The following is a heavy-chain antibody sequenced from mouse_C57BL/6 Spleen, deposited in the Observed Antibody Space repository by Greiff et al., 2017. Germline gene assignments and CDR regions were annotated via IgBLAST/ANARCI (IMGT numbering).Heavy chain of an antibody. V-gene: IGHV1-55*01. D-gene: IGHD1-1*01. CDR2: IYPGSGST. CDR1: GYTFTSYW. J-gene: IGHJ4*01. Sequence: QVQLQQPGAELVKPGASVKMSCKASGYTFTSYWITWVKQRPGQGLEWIGDIYPGSGSTNYNEKFKSKATLTVDTSSSTAYMQLSSLTSEDSAVXYCARSNHRLYGSSYNYAMDYWGQGTSVTVSS. CDR3: ARSNHRLYGSSYNYAMDY.